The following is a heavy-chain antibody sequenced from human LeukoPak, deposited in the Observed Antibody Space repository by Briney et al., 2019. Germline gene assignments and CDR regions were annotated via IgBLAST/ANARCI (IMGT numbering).Heavy chain of an antibody. V-gene: IGHV3-21*01. CDR3: ARGPFWSGYFDY. Sequence: PGGSLRLSCAASGFTFSSYSMNWVRQAPGKGLEWVSSISSSSSYIYYADSVKGRFTISRDNAKNSLYPQMNSLRAEDTAVYYCARGPFWSGYFDYWGQGTLVTVSS. J-gene: IGHJ4*02. D-gene: IGHD3-3*01. CDR1: GFTFSSYS. CDR2: ISSSSSYI.